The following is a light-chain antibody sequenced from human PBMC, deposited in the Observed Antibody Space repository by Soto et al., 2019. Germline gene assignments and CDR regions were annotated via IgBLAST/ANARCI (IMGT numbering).Light chain of an antibody. Sequence: EIVMTQSPATLSVSPGERASLSCRDSRSLGSNLAWYQQTAGQAPRLLIYGASTRATGIPARFSGSGSGTEFTLTISSLQSEDFAVYSCQQYTNWPYTFGQGTKLEIK. J-gene: IGKJ2*01. CDR2: GAS. V-gene: IGKV3-15*01. CDR1: RSLGSN. CDR3: QQYTNWPYT.